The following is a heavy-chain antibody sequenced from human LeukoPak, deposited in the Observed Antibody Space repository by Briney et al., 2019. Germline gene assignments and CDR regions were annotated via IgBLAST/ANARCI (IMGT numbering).Heavy chain of an antibody. CDR1: GFTFSSYA. V-gene: IGHV3-30-3*01. J-gene: IGHJ4*02. D-gene: IGHD1-1*01. CDR3: ASPLFPVQLEQTPFDY. Sequence: GGSLRLSCAASGFTFSSYAMHWVRQAPGKGLEWVAVISYDGSNKYYADSVKGRFTISRDNSKNTLYLQMNSLRAEDTAVHYCASPLFPVQLEQTPFDYWGQGTLVTVSS. CDR2: ISYDGSNK.